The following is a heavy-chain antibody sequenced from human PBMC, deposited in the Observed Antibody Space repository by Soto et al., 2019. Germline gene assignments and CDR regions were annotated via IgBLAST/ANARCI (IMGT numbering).Heavy chain of an antibody. Sequence: GSLRLSCAASGFTFRGYWMAWVRQAPGKGLEWVANINQGGGEKYHVDSVKGRVTISRDNADNSLYLQMNSLRAEDTAVYYCARDATYCLDCWGRGTLVTVSS. V-gene: IGHV3-7*03. CDR3: ARDATYCLDC. CDR1: GFTFRGYW. J-gene: IGHJ4*02. CDR2: INQGGGEK. D-gene: IGHD2-15*01.